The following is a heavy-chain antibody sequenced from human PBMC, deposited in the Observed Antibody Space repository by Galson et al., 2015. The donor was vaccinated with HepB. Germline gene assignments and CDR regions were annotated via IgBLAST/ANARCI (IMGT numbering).Heavy chain of an antibody. D-gene: IGHD3-10*01. Sequence: SLRLSCAASGFTFSDYYMSWIRQAPGKGLEWVSYISSSGSTIYYADSVKGRFTISRDNAKNSLYLQMNSLRAEDTAVYYCARYYLSRRYNWFDPWGQGTLVTVSS. J-gene: IGHJ5*02. V-gene: IGHV3-11*01. CDR2: ISSSGSTI. CDR1: GFTFSDYY. CDR3: ARYYLSRRYNWFDP.